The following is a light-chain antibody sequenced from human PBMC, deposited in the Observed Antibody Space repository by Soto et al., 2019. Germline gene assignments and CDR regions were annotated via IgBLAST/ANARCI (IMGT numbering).Light chain of an antibody. J-gene: IGKJ3*01. CDR2: AAS. V-gene: IGKV1-12*01. CDR1: QDIKNW. CDR3: HQASSFPYT. Sequence: DIQMTQSPSSVSASVGDTININCRASQDIKNWLAWYQQKPGKAPKVLIYAASNLESGVSSRFSGSGAGTEFSLTISSLQTEDFATYFCHQASSFPYTFGPGTKVDIK.